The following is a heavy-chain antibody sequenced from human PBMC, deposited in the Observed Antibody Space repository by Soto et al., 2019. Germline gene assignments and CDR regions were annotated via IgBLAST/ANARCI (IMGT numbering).Heavy chain of an antibody. Sequence: SETLSLTCAVYGGSFSGYYWSWIRQPPGKGLEGIGEINHSGSTNYNPSLKSRVTISVDTSKNQFSLKLSSVTAADTAVYYCARGYASSRSVPYFDYWGQGTLVTVSS. D-gene: IGHD3-22*01. CDR3: ARGYASSRSVPYFDY. CDR2: INHSGST. V-gene: IGHV4-34*01. J-gene: IGHJ4*02. CDR1: GGSFSGYY.